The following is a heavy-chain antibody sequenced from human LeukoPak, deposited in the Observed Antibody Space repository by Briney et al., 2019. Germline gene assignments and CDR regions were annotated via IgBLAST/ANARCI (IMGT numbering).Heavy chain of an antibody. CDR1: GYISSSDY. Sequence: ASVKVSCKASGYISSSDYIHWVRQAPGQGLEWMGTINPSRGNTGYAQKFHGRVSMTRDTSTSTVYMDLSSLRSEDTAMYYCAREVVGTTIKDFDSWGQGTLVTVSS. D-gene: IGHD4-11*01. CDR3: AREVVGTTIKDFDS. CDR2: INPSRGNT. J-gene: IGHJ4*02. V-gene: IGHV1-46*01.